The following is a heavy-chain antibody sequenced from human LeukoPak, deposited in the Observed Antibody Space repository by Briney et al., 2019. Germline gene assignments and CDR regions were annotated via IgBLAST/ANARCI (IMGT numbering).Heavy chain of an antibody. CDR1: GFTFSSYE. Sequence: GGSLRLSCAASGFTFSSYEMNCLRQAPGKGVEWVSYISSSGSTIYYADSAKGRFTISRDNAKNSLYLQMNSLRAEDTAVYYCARGDDYGGKPFDYWGQGTLVTVSS. CDR3: ARGDDYGGKPFDY. D-gene: IGHD4-23*01. CDR2: ISSSGSTI. V-gene: IGHV3-48*03. J-gene: IGHJ4*02.